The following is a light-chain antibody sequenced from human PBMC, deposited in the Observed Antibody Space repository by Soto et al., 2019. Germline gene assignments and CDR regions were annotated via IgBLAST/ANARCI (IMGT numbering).Light chain of an antibody. Sequence: EKVMTQSPATLSVSPGERATLSCRASQSVSSNLAWYQQKPGQAPRLLIYGASNRATGIPDRFSGSGSGTEFTLTISRLQSEDFAVYYCQKYNNWPPITFGQGTRLEI. CDR3: QKYNNWPPIT. V-gene: IGKV3-15*01. J-gene: IGKJ5*01. CDR1: QSVSSN. CDR2: GAS.